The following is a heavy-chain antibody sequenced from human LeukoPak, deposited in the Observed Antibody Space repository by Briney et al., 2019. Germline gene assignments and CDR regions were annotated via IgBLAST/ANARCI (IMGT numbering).Heavy chain of an antibody. Sequence: ASVKVSCKASGYTFTSYGISWVRQAPGQGLEGMGWISAYNGNTNYAQKLQGRVTMTTDTSTSTAYMELSSLRSDDTAVYYCAREPPHYYDSSGPPVYDYWGQGTLVTVSS. CDR1: GYTFTSYG. D-gene: IGHD3-22*01. CDR2: ISAYNGNT. J-gene: IGHJ4*02. V-gene: IGHV1-18*01. CDR3: AREPPHYYDSSGPPVYDY.